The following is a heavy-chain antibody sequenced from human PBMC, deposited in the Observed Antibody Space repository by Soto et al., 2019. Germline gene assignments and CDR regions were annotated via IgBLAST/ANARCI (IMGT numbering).Heavy chain of an antibody. D-gene: IGHD6-13*01. CDR3: ARVASSSWYSPIDYYYGMDV. CDR2: INHSGST. CDR1: GGSFSGYY. V-gene: IGHV4-34*01. J-gene: IGHJ6*02. Sequence: SETLSLTCAVYGGSFSGYYWSWIRQPPGKGLEWIGEINHSGSTNYNPSLKSRVTISVDTSKNQFSLKLSSVTAADTAVYYCARVASSSWYSPIDYYYGMDVWGQGTTVTVSS.